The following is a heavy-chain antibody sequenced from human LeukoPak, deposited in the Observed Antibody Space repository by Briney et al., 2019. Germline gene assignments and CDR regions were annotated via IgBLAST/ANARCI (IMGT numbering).Heavy chain of an antibody. CDR3: ARDSPSAGTEV. CDR1: GFTFNTYA. V-gene: IGHV3-23*01. D-gene: IGHD3-10*01. CDR2: ICGSGGCT. Sequence: GGSLRLSCEASGFTFNTYAIYWVRQAPGKGLEWVSGICGSGGCTYYADSVKGRFTISRDNSKNTLYLQMNSLRAEDTAVYYCARDSPSAGTEVWGQGTTVTGSS. J-gene: IGHJ6*02.